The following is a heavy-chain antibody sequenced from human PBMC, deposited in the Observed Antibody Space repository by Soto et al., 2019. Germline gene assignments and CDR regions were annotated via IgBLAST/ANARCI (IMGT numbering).Heavy chain of an antibody. Sequence: GESLKISCKGSGYSFTSFWIGWVRQMPGKGLEWMGIIYPGDSDTRYSPSFQGHVTISADKSISTAYLQWSSLKASDTAMYYCARPHYYDSSGYYNFDYWGQGTLVTVSS. CDR3: ARPHYYDSSGYYNFDY. CDR1: GYSFTSFW. D-gene: IGHD3-22*01. CDR2: IYPGDSDT. J-gene: IGHJ4*02. V-gene: IGHV5-51*01.